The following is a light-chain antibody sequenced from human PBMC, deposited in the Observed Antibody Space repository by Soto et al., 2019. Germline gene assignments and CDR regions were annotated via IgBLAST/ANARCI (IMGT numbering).Light chain of an antibody. CDR1: PSVTNF. CDR3: QQYDRSPRT. Sequence: EIVLTQSPATLSLSPGERATLSCRASPSVTNFLAWYQQKPGQAPRLLIYGAFNRATGIPARFSGSGSGTDFTLTISSLEPQDSAVYFCQQYDRSPRTFGQGTKVEI. J-gene: IGKJ1*01. V-gene: IGKV3-20*01. CDR2: GAF.